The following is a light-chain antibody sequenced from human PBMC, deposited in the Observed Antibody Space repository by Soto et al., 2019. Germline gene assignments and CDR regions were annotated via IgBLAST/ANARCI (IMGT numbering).Light chain of an antibody. V-gene: IGKV1-5*03. CDR2: KAS. CDR1: QSISSW. CDR3: QQYESYSVT. Sequence: DIQMTQSPSTLSASVGGRVTITCRASQSISSWLAWYQQKPGKAPNLLIYKASSLESGVPSRFSGSGSGTEFTLTISSLQPDDFATYYCQQYESYSVTFGQGTRLEIK. J-gene: IGKJ5*01.